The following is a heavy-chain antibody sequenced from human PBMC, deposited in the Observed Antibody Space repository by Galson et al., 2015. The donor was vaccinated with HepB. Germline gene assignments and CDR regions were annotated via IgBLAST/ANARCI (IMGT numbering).Heavy chain of an antibody. D-gene: IGHD1-1*01. Sequence: SVKVSCKASGYTFTGYYMHWVRQAPGQGLEWMGWINPNSGGTNYAQKLQGRVTMTTDTSTSTAYMELRSLRSDDTAVYYCARDPGFSWNDGGDSYGMDVWGQGTTVTVSS. CDR2: INPNSGGT. CDR3: ARDPGFSWNDGGDSYGMDV. J-gene: IGHJ6*02. V-gene: IGHV1-2*02. CDR1: GYTFTGYY.